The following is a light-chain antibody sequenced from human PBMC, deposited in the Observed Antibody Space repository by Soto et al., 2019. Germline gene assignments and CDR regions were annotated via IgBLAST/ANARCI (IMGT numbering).Light chain of an antibody. V-gene: IGKV3-20*01. Sequence: EIVLTQSPGTLSLSPGERATLSCRASQSVSSNYLAWYQQKPGQAPRLLIYGASSRATGIPDRFSGSGSGTDFTRTISRLEPEDFAVYYCQQYDSSPLTFGGGTKVEIK. CDR1: QSVSSNY. CDR2: GAS. CDR3: QQYDSSPLT. J-gene: IGKJ4*01.